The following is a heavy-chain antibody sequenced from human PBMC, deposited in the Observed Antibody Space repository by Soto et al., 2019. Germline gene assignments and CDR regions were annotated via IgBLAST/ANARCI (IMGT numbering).Heavy chain of an antibody. V-gene: IGHV1-69*04. CDR1: GGTFSSYA. J-gene: IGHJ5*02. CDR2: IIPILGIA. Sequence: ASVKVSCKASGGTFSSYAISWVRQAPGQGLEWMGRIIPILGIANYAQKFQGRVTITADKSTSTAYMELSSLRSEDTAVYYCARVIVVVTAQENWFDPWGQGTLVTVSS. D-gene: IGHD2-21*02. CDR3: ARVIVVVTAQENWFDP.